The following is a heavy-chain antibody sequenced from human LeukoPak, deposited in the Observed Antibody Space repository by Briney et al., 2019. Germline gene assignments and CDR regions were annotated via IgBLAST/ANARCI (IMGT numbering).Heavy chain of an antibody. CDR2: ISYDGSNK. V-gene: IGHV3-30-3*01. Sequence: GGSLRLSCAASGFTFSTYAMHWVRQAPGKGLEWVAVISYDGSNKYYADSVKGRFTISRDNSKNTLYLQMNSLRAEDTAVYYCAKDLSQRSYYDSSGPYDYWGQGTLVTVSS. CDR3: AKDLSQRSYYDSSGPYDY. CDR1: GFTFSTYA. J-gene: IGHJ4*02. D-gene: IGHD3-22*01.